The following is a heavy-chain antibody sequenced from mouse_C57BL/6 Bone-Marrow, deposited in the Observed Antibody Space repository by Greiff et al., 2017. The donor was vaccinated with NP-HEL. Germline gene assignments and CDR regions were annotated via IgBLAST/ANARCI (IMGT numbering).Heavy chain of an antibody. D-gene: IGHD1-1*01. CDR2: IDPENGDT. V-gene: IGHV14-4*01. CDR3: TTDGSSPLFAY. J-gene: IGHJ3*01. CDR1: GFNIKDDY. Sequence: VQLQQSGAELVRPGASVKLSCTASGFNIKDDYMHWVKQRPEQGLEWIGWIDPENGDTEYASKFQGKATITADTSSNTAYLQLSSLTSEDTAVYCSTTDGSSPLFAYWGQGTLVTVSA.